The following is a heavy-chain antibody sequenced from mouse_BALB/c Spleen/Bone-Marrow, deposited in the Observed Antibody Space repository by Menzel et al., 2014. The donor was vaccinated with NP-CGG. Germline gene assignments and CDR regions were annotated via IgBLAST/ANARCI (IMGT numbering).Heavy chain of an antibody. CDR1: GFTFSSFG. CDR3: ARLTFPTATYYYAMDY. Sequence: DVKLVESGGGLVQPGGSRKLSCAAPGFTFSSFGMHWVRQAPEKGLEWVAYISSGSSAIYYADTVKGRFTISRDNPKNTLFLQMTSLRSEDTAMYYCARLTFPTATYYYAMDYWGQGTSVTVPS. V-gene: IGHV5-17*02. D-gene: IGHD1-2*01. CDR2: ISSGSSAI. J-gene: IGHJ4*01.